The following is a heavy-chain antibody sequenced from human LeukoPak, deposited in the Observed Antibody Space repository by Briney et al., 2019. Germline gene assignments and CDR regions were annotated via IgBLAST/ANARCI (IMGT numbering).Heavy chain of an antibody. CDR2: ISGSGGST. CDR3: AKVGYSSSGTNYFDY. Sequence: GESLRLSCAASGFTFSSYAMSWVRQAPGKGLEWVSAISGSGGSTYYADSVKGRFTISRDNSKNTLYLLMNSLRAEDTAVYYCAKVGYSSSGTNYFDYWGQGTLVTVSS. CDR1: GFTFSSYA. V-gene: IGHV3-23*01. J-gene: IGHJ4*02. D-gene: IGHD6-13*01.